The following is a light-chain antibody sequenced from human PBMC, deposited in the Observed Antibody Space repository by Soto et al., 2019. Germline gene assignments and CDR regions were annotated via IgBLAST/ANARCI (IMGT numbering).Light chain of an antibody. V-gene: IGLV2-14*01. CDR1: RRDVGGYNY. CDR2: EVT. Sequence: QSALTQPASVSGSPGQSITIPCTGTRRDVGGYNYVSWYQQYPGKSPKLLIYEVTHRPSGVSNRFSGSKSGNTASLTISGLQAEDEADYYRSSYTISNTLPFVFGTGTKVTV. CDR3: SSYTISNTLPFV. J-gene: IGLJ1*01.